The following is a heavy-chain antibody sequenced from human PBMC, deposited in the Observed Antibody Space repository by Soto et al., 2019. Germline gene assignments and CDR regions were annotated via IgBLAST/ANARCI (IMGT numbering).Heavy chain of an antibody. CDR1: GFTFSSYS. CDR3: ARAARPVAPYGMDV. J-gene: IGHJ6*02. Sequence: EVQLVESGGGLVQPGGSLRLSCAASGFTFSSYSMNWVRQAPGKGLEWVSYISSSSSTIYYADSVKGRFTISRDNAKNSLYLQMNSLRAEDTAVYYCARAARPVAPYGMDVWGQGTTVTVSS. V-gene: IGHV3-48*01. D-gene: IGHD6-19*01. CDR2: ISSSSSTI.